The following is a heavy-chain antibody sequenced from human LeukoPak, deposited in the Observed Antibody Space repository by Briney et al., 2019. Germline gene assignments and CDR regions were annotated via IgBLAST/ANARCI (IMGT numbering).Heavy chain of an antibody. J-gene: IGHJ3*02. V-gene: IGHV3-48*03. CDR3: AKVNRAGYYTLGAFDI. D-gene: IGHD3/OR15-3a*01. Sequence: GGSLRLSCAASGFTFSSYEMNWVRQAPGKGLEWVSYISSSGSTIYYADSVKGRFTISRDNAKNSLYLQMNSLRAEDTAVYYCAKVNRAGYYTLGAFDIWGQGTMVTVSS. CDR2: ISSSGSTI. CDR1: GFTFSSYE.